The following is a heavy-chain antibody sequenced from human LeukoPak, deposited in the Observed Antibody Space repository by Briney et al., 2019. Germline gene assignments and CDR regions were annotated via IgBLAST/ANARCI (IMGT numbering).Heavy chain of an antibody. CDR1: GYTFTGYY. J-gene: IGHJ6*03. CDR3: GRGAEATISYYHYYMDV. CDR2: MNPNSGST. Sequence: ASVKVSCKASGYTFTGYYMHWVRQAPGQGLEWVGWMNPNSGSTSYAQKFQGRVTITRNTSISTAYMELSSLRSDDTAVYYCGRGAEATISYYHYYMDVWVKGTTVTVSS. D-gene: IGHD5-24*01. V-gene: IGHV1-8*03.